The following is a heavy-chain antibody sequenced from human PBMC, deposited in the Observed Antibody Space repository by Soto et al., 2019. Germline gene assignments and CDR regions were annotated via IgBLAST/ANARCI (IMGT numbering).Heavy chain of an antibody. CDR2: ISAYNGNT. D-gene: IGHD5-12*01. J-gene: IGHJ4*02. Sequence: ASVKVSCKASGYTFTSYGISCVRQAPGQGLEWMGWISAYNGNTNYAQKLQGRVTMTTNTSTSTAYMELRSLRSDDTAVYYWARSSRDGYLSCGVGNWGSGTLVGVSS. V-gene: IGHV1-18*01. CDR3: ARSSRDGYLSCGVGN. CDR1: GYTFTSYG.